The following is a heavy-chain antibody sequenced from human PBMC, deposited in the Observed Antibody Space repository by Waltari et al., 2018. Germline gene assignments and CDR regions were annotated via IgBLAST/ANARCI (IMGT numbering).Heavy chain of an antibody. CDR3: ARFLSGSYFDY. D-gene: IGHD5-12*01. CDR1: GGSISSTDYY. CDR2: IYSTGRT. V-gene: IGHV4-30-4*08. Sequence: QVQLQESGPGLVKPSQTLSLTCTVSGGSISSTDYYWSWIRQPPGGGLEWIGYIYSTGRTYYKSSLKSRIAMSLARSKNQFSLKLRSVTAADTAVYFCARFLSGSYFDYWGQGTLVPVSS. J-gene: IGHJ4*02.